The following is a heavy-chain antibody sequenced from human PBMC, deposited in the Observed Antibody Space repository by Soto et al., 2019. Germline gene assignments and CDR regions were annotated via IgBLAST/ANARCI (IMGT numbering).Heavy chain of an antibody. CDR1: GFTFSSYA. J-gene: IGHJ5*02. CDR2: ISGSGGST. D-gene: IGHD6-19*01. CDR3: AKDRDSSGRGWVWFDP. Sequence: EVQLLESGGGLVQPGGSLRLSCAASGFTFSSYAMSWVRQAPGKGLEWVSAISGSGGSTYYADSVKGRFTISRDNSKNTLYLQMNSRRAEDTAVYYCAKDRDSSGRGWVWFDPWGQGTLVTVSS. V-gene: IGHV3-23*01.